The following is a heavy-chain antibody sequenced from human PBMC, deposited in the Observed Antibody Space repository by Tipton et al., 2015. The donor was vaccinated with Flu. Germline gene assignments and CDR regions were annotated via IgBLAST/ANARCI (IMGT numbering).Heavy chain of an antibody. J-gene: IGHJ4*02. CDR1: GFTFSRYA. V-gene: IGHV3-23*01. Sequence: SLRLSCEASGFTFSRYAMSWVRQAPGKGLEWVSAISGGAITYFADSVKGRFTISRDNSKNTLVLQMNSLRAEDTAVYYCAKVIPELVAGLDYWGQGTLVTVSS. D-gene: IGHD6-19*01. CDR3: AKVIPELVAGLDY. CDR2: ISGGAIT.